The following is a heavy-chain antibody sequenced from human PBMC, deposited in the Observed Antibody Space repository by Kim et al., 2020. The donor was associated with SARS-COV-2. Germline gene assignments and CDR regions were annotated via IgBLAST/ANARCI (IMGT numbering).Heavy chain of an antibody. Sequence: ASVKVSCKASGYTFTSYGISWVRQAPGQGLEWMGWISAYNGNTNYAQKLQGRVTMTTDTSTSTAYMELRSLRSDDTAVYYCAREGYYDSSGYPVYWGQGTLVTVSS. CDR3: AREGYYDSSGYPVY. D-gene: IGHD3-22*01. J-gene: IGHJ4*02. V-gene: IGHV1-18*04. CDR1: GYTFTSYG. CDR2: ISAYNGNT.